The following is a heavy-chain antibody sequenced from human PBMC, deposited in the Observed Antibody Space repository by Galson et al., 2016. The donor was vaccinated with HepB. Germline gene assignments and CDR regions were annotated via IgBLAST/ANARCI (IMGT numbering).Heavy chain of an antibody. CDR2: INAGNGNT. CDR3: ERGQARWLYY. D-gene: IGHD5-24*01. J-gene: IGHJ4*02. CDR1: GYTFTSYT. V-gene: IGHV1-3*01. Sequence: SVKVSCKGSGYTFTSYTMHWVRQAPGQRLEWMGWINAGNGNTKYSQKFQGRVTITRDTSASTAYMELSSLTSEDTDVYYCERGQARWLYYWGQGTLVTVSS.